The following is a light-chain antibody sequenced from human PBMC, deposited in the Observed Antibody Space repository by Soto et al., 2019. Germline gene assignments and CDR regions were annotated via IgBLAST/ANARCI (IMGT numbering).Light chain of an antibody. CDR1: GSDVGGYRY. V-gene: IGLV2-14*01. J-gene: IGLJ1*01. CDR2: DVS. CDR3: ASYTSSSSYV. Sequence: QSVLTQPASVSGSPGQSITISCTGTGSDVGGYRYVSWYQQHPGKAPKLMTYDVSNRPSGVSDRFSGSKSGNTASLTISGLQSEDEADYYCASYTSSSSYVFGTGTKVTVL.